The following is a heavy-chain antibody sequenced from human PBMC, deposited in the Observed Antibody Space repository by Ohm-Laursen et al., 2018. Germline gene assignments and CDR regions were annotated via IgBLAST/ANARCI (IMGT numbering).Heavy chain of an antibody. J-gene: IGHJ4*02. CDR2: ISGSGGTT. CDR3: ARRGMVRGVPSDY. D-gene: IGHD3-10*01. CDR1: EFTFSTYA. Sequence: SLRLSCTASEFTFSTYAMSRVRQAPGKGLEWVSGISGSGGTTYFADSVKGRFTISRDNSKSTLYLQMNSLRVEDTAVYYCARRGMVRGVPSDYWGQGTLVTVSS. V-gene: IGHV3-23*01.